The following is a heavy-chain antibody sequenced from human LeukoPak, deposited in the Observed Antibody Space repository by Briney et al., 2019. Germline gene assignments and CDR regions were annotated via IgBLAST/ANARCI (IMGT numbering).Heavy chain of an antibody. CDR1: GYSISSGYY. Sequence: SETLSLTCAVSGYSISSGYYWGWIRQPPGKGLEWIGSIYHSGSTYYNPSLKSRVTISVDTSKNQFSLKLSSVTAADTAVYYCARKTLYYYDCSGYSLDYWGQGTLVTVSS. CDR2: IYHSGST. D-gene: IGHD3-22*01. J-gene: IGHJ4*02. V-gene: IGHV4-38-2*01. CDR3: ARKTLYYYDCSGYSLDY.